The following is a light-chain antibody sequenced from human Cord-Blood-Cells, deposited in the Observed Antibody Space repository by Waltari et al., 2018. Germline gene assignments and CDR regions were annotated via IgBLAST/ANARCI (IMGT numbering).Light chain of an antibody. CDR2: DVS. Sequence: QSALAQPASVSGSPGQSIPISCTGTNSYVGGDNYVSWYQQHPGKAPKLMIYDVSKRPSGVSNRFSGSKSGNTASLTISGLQAEDEADYYCSSYTSSSTLVFGGGTKLTVL. J-gene: IGLJ2*01. CDR3: SSYTSSSTLV. V-gene: IGLV2-14*01. CDR1: NSYVGGDNY.